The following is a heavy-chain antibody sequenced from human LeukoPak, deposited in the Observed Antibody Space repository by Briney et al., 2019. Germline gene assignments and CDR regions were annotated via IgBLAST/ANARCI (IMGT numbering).Heavy chain of an antibody. D-gene: IGHD1-26*01. CDR1: AYTFTSYY. Sequence: ASVKVSCKASAYTFTSYYMHWVREAPGQGLEWMGIFNPSGGSTSYAQKFQGRVTMTRDTYTSTVYMELRSLRGEDTAVYYCARGGYSGSYYHFQHWGQGTLVTVSS. V-gene: IGHV1-46*01. CDR3: ARGGYSGSYYHFQH. J-gene: IGHJ1*01. CDR2: FNPSGGST.